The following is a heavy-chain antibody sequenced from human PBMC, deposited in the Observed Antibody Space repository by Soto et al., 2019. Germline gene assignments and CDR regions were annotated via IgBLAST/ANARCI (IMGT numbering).Heavy chain of an antibody. CDR2: IYPGDATT. CDR3: ARHIGAYYDNNGYPYFDY. D-gene: IGHD3-22*01. Sequence: GESLKISCMGSGYKVSTWHNFTSYWIAWVRQMPGEGLEWMGIIYPGDATTIYSPSFQGRLTISVDMSISTAHLQWYDLKASDSAMYYCARHIGAYYDNNGYPYFDYWGQGARVTVSS. CDR1: GYKVSTWHNFTSYW. J-gene: IGHJ4*02. V-gene: IGHV5-51*01.